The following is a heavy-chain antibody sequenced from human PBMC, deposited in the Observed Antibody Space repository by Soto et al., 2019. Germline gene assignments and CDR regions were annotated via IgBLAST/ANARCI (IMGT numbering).Heavy chain of an antibody. CDR1: GFTFSNAW. CDR2: IKSKTDGGTT. CDR3: TTGEWLLSYYYYGMDV. J-gene: IGHJ6*02. D-gene: IGHD3-3*01. V-gene: IGHV3-15*01. Sequence: GGSLRLSCAASGFTFSNAWMGWVRQAPGKGLEWVGRIKSKTDGGTTDYAAPVKGRFTISRDDSKNTLYLQMNSLKTEDTAVYYCTTGEWLLSYYYYGMDVWGQGTTVTVSS.